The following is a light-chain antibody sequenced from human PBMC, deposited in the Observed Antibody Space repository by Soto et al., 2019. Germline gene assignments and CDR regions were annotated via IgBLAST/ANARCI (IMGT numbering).Light chain of an antibody. V-gene: IGLV2-8*01. J-gene: IGLJ2*01. CDR1: SSDVGGYNY. CDR2: DVN. CDR3: ISYAGSNKPA. Sequence: QSALTQPPSASGSPGQSVAISCSGTSSDVGGYNYDSWYQQHPGKAPKLMIYDVNKRPSGVPDRFSGSKSGNTASLTVSGLQAEDEADYYCISYAGSNKPAFGGGTKLTVL.